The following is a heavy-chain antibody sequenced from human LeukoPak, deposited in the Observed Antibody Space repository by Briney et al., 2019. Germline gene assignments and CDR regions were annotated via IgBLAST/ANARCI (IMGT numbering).Heavy chain of an antibody. D-gene: IGHD4-11*01. Sequence: TSETLSLTCAVYGVSLRGYYWSWIRQSPEKGLEWIGEVNHEGDSIYSPSLKSRLTLSVDMSKNQFSLNLRSVTAADTAVYFCARGSNYVSDYYFDVWGKGTTVIVSS. CDR2: VNHEGDS. J-gene: IGHJ6*03. V-gene: IGHV4-34*01. CDR1: GVSLRGYY. CDR3: ARGSNYVSDYYFDV.